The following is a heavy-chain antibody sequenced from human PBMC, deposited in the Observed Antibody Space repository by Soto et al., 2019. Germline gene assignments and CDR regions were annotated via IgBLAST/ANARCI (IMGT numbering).Heavy chain of an antibody. V-gene: IGHV1-2*02. CDR2: INPNSGGT. CDR3: AKGGAIVAAGTRVNLYNAMDG. J-gene: IGHJ6*04. CDR1: GYTFTGYY. Sequence: ASVKVSCKASGYTFTGYYVHWVRQAPGQGPEWMGWINPNSGGTYLAQRFQGRVTMNRDTSIGTAYMELRGLTSDHTAECYCAKGGAIVAAGTRVNLYNAMDGWGKGTTVTVAS. D-gene: IGHD1-26*01.